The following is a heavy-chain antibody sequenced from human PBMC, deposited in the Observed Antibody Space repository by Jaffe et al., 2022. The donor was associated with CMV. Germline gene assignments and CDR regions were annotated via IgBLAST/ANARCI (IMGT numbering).Heavy chain of an antibody. CDR3: AREVLYPWATVTTRVPDAFDI. J-gene: IGHJ3*02. CDR1: GGSISSSNW. CDR2: IYHSGST. V-gene: IGHV4-4*02. Sequence: QVQLQESGPGLVKPSGTLSLTCAVSGGSISSSNWWSWVRQPPGKGLEWIGEIYHSGSTNYNPSLKSRVTISVDKSKNQFSLKLSSVTAADTAVYYCAREVLYPWATVTTRVPDAFDIWGQGTMVTVSS. D-gene: IGHD4-17*01.